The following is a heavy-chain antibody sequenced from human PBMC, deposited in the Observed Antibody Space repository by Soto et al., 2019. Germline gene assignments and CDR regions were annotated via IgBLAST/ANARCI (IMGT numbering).Heavy chain of an antibody. D-gene: IGHD5-12*01. J-gene: IGHJ3*02. CDR1: GFTFSSYG. CDR2: IWNDGSNR. V-gene: IGHV3-33*01. Sequence: GGSLRLSCAASGFTFSSYGMHWVRQDPGKGLEWVAVIWNDGSNRYYADSVKGRFTISRANSKNTLYLQMNSLRADDTAVYYCAREGRDGYNPDAFDSWGQGTMVTVSS. CDR3: AREGRDGYNPDAFDS.